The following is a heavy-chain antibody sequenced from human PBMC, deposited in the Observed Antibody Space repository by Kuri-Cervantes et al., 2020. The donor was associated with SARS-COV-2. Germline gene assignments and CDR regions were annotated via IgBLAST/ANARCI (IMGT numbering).Heavy chain of an antibody. D-gene: IGHD1-1*01. CDR1: GFTFDDYA. CDR2: ISWDGGST. CDR3: AKDILSGTTTPFN. Sequence: GESLKISCAASGFTFDDYAMHWVRQAPGKGLEWVSLISWDGGSTYYAGSVKGRFTISRDNSKNSLYLQMNSLRAEDTALYYCAKDILSGTTTPFNWGQGTLVTVSS. V-gene: IGHV3-43D*03. J-gene: IGHJ4*02.